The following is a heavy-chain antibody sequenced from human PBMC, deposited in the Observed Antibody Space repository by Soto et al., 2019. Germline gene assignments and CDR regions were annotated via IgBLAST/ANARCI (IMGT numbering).Heavy chain of an antibody. V-gene: IGHV2-26*01. Sequence: QVTLKESGPVLVNPTETLTLTCTVSGFSLSNPRMGVSWIRQPPGKALEWLAHIFSNDEKSYSTSLKSRLTISRDTSKSQVVLTMTNMDPVDTATYYCARIQRISMIVVSKPYFDYWGQGALVTDSS. CDR3: ARIQRISMIVVSKPYFDY. CDR1: GFSLSNPRMG. D-gene: IGHD3-22*01. J-gene: IGHJ4*02. CDR2: IFSNDEK.